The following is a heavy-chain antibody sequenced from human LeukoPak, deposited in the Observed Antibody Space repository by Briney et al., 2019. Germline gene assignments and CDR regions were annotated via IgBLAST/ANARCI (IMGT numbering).Heavy chain of an antibody. CDR1: GGSISSGGYY. Sequence: SETLSLTCTVSGGSISSGGYYWSWIRQPPGKGLEWIGYIYHSGSTYYNPSLKSRVTISVDRSKNQFSLKLGSVTAADTAVYYCASHYPPIRWGQGTLVTVSS. CDR2: IYHSGST. CDR3: ASHYPPIR. D-gene: IGHD4-11*01. V-gene: IGHV4-30-2*02. J-gene: IGHJ4*02.